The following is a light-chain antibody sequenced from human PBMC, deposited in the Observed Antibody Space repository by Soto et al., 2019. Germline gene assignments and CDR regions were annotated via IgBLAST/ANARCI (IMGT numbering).Light chain of an antibody. J-gene: IGKJ5*01. Sequence: DIQMTQSPSTLSASVGDRVTITCRASQSLRNWLAWFQQRPGKAPKLLIYEASRLESGVPSRFSGSGAGTEITLTISSLQPDDFATYHCQQYLSYPITFGQGTRLEIK. CDR2: EAS. CDR1: QSLRNW. V-gene: IGKV1-5*03. CDR3: QQYLSYPIT.